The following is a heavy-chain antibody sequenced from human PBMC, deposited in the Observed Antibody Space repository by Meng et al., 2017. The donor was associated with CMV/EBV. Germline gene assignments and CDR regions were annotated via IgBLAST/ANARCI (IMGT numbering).Heavy chain of an antibody. J-gene: IGHJ4*02. V-gene: IGHV3-23*01. CDR2: ITGGAGST. D-gene: IGHD3-10*01. CDR1: GVTFSSYA. CDR3: AKSRGGYGSGSYYTFDS. Sequence: GESLKISCTASGVTFSSYAWSWVRQAPGKGPEWVSTITGGAGSTYTADSVQGRFTISTDKSKNTLYLQMSSLRGEDTAIYFCAKSRGGYGSGSYYTFDSWGQGTLVTVSS.